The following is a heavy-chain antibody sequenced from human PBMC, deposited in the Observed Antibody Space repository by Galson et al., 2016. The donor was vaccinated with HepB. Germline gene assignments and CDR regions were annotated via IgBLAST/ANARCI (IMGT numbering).Heavy chain of an antibody. J-gene: IGHJ4*02. CDR1: GFTFSSHA. CDR2: ISSSSSYI. D-gene: IGHD3-16*01. V-gene: IGHV3-21*06. CDR3: AREGRGAYSNTIDS. Sequence: SLRLSCAASGFTFSSHAMNWVRQAPGKGLEWVSYISSSSSYIYYADSVKGRFTISRDDAKNSLYLQMNSLRAEDTAVYYCAREGRGAYSNTIDSWGQGTLVTVSS.